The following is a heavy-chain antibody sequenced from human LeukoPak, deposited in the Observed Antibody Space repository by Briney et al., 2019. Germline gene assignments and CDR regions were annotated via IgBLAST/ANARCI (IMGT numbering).Heavy chain of an antibody. V-gene: IGHV4-34*01. CDR3: ARGGDYVWGSRDYYYYMDV. J-gene: IGHJ6*03. CDR2: INHSGST. D-gene: IGHD3-16*01. Sequence: PSETLSLTCAVYGGSFSGYYWSWIRQPPGKGLEWIGEINHSGSTNYNPSLKSRVTISVDTSKNQFSLKLSSVTAADTAVYYCARGGDYVWGSRDYYYYMDVWGKGTTVTVSS. CDR1: GGSFSGYY.